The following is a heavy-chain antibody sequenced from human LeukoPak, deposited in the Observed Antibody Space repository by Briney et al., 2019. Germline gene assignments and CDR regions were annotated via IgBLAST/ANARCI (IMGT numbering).Heavy chain of an antibody. CDR1: GFTFSSYA. CDR3: AREGYGGNSDWYFDL. CDR2: ISYDGSNK. D-gene: IGHD4-17*01. J-gene: IGHJ2*01. Sequence: GGSLRLSCAASGFTFSSYAMSWVRQAPGKGLEWVAVISYDGSNKYYADSVKGRFTISRDNSKNTLYLQMNSLRAEDTAVYYCAREGYGGNSDWYFDLWGRGTLVTVSS. V-gene: IGHV3-30-3*01.